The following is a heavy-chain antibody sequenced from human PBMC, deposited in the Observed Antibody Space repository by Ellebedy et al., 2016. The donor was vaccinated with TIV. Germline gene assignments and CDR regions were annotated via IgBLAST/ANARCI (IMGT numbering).Heavy chain of an antibody. D-gene: IGHD2-15*01. CDR1: GGTFSSYA. J-gene: IGHJ2*01. CDR2: IIPIFGTA. CDR3: ARSADSSNWCFDL. V-gene: IGHV1-69*13. Sequence: AASVKVSCKASGGTFSSYAISWVRQAPGQGLEWMGGIIPIFGTADYAQKFQGRITITADESTSTAYMQRSSLRSEDPAVYYCARSADSSNWCFDLWGRGTLVTVSS.